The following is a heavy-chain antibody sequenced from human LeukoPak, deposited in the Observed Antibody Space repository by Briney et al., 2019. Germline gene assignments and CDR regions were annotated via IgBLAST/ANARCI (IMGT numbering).Heavy chain of an antibody. D-gene: IGHD3-9*01. CDR2: IYYSGST. CDR1: GGSISSYY. Sequence: SGTLSLTCTVSGGSISSYYWSWIRLPPGKGLEWIGYIYYSGSTNYNPSLKSRVTISVDTSKNQFSLKLSSVTAADTAVYYCARGYYDILTSDAFDIWGQGTMVTVSS. J-gene: IGHJ3*02. V-gene: IGHV4-59*01. CDR3: ARGYYDILTSDAFDI.